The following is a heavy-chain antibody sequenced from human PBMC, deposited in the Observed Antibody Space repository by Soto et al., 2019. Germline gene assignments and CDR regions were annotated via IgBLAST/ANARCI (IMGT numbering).Heavy chain of an antibody. V-gene: IGHV4-39*01. CDR2: IYYSGST. CDR3: SSNLVAGTLFRYYYYGMDV. Sequence: SETLSLTCTVSGGSISSSSYYWGWIRQPPGKGLEWIGSIYYSGSTYYNPSLKSRVTISVDTSKNQFSLKLSSVTAADTAVYYCSSNLVAGTLFRYYYYGMDVWGQGTTVTVSS. D-gene: IGHD6-19*01. CDR1: GGSISSSSYY. J-gene: IGHJ6*02.